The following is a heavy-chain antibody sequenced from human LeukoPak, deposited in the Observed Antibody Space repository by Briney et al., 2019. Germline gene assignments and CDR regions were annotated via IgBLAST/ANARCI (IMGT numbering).Heavy chain of an antibody. CDR2: IIPIFGTA. CDR3: AGLGVRGVAFDY. D-gene: IGHD3-10*01. V-gene: IGHV1-69*01. Sequence: GSSVKVSCKASGGTFSSYAISWVRQAPGQGLEWMGGIIPIFGTANHAQKFQGRVTITADESTSTAYMELSSLRSEDTAVYYCAGLGVRGVAFDYWGQGTLVTVSS. CDR1: GGTFSSYA. J-gene: IGHJ4*02.